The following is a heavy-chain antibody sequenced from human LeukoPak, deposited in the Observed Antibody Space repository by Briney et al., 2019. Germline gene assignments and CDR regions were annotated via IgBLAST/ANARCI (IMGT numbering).Heavy chain of an antibody. Sequence: ASVKVSCKASEDTFTGYNIHWVRQAPGQGLEWMGWVNPNNGVTEYAQEFQGRVTMTRDTSLSTAYMELSRLRSDDTAVYYCATDHCTRTNCYEDYYHGMDVWGQGTTVTVSS. CDR1: EDTFTGYN. J-gene: IGHJ6*02. CDR3: ATDHCTRTNCYEDYYHGMDV. CDR2: VNPNNGVT. D-gene: IGHD2-2*01. V-gene: IGHV1-2*02.